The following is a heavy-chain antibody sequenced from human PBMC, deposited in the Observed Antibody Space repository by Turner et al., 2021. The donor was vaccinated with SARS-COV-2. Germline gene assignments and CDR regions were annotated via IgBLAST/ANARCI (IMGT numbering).Heavy chain of an antibody. CDR2: ISYDGSNK. D-gene: IGHD6-6*01. J-gene: IGHJ6*02. V-gene: IGHV3-30*04. CDR1: GFTFSSYA. CDR3: ARGLGGSYYYGMDV. Sequence: QVQLMESGGGVVQPGRSLRLSCAASGFTFSSYAMHWVRQAPGKGLEWVAVISYDGSNKYYADSVKGRFTISRDNSKNTLYLQMNSLRDEDTAVYYCARGLGGSYYYGMDVWGQGTTVTVSS.